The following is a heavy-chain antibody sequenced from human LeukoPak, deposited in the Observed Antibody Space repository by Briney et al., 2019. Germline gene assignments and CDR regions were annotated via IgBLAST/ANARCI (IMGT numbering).Heavy chain of an antibody. CDR2: INHSGST. CDR1: GGSFSGYY. D-gene: IGHD5-18*01. J-gene: IGHJ4*02. Sequence: SETLSLTCAVYGGSFSGYYWSWIRQPPGKGLEWIGGINHSGSTNYNPSLKSRVTISVDTSKNQFSLKLSSVTAADTAVYYCARGRPAMGSFFDYWGQGTLVTVSS. CDR3: ARGRPAMGSFFDY. V-gene: IGHV4-34*01.